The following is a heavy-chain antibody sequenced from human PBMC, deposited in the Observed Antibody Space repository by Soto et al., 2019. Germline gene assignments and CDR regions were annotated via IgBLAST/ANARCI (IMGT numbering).Heavy chain of an antibody. D-gene: IGHD3-10*01. CDR3: ARGWGFGFDP. CDR1: DVYFSGPS. Sequence: SVTLSLTWTVDDVYFSGPSWRWISQPPGKGLEWIGEINHSGGTNYNPSLKSRVTISIDMSKNQYSLKVSSVTAADTAVYYCARGWGFGFDPWGQLILAT. J-gene: IGHJ5*02. CDR2: INHSGGT. V-gene: IGHV4-34*01.